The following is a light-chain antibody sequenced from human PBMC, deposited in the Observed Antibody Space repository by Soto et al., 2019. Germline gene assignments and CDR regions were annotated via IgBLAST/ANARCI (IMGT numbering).Light chain of an antibody. J-gene: IGKJ1*01. CDR1: QSISSW. CDR3: QQYHTYRT. Sequence: DIQMTQSPSTLSASVGDRVTITCRASQSISSWLAWYQQKPGKAPKVLIYKASSLESGVPSRFSRSGSGTEFTLTISSLQPDDFATYYCQQYHTYRTFGQGTKVEIK. CDR2: KAS. V-gene: IGKV1-5*03.